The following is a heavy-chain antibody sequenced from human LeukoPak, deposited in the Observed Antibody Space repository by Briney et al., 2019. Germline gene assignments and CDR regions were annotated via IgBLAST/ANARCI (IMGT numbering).Heavy chain of an antibody. J-gene: IGHJ3*02. V-gene: IGHV1-69*01. Sequence: ASVKVSCKASGGTFSSYAISWVRQAPGQGLEWMGGIIPIFGTANYAQKFQGRVTITADESTSTAYMELSSLRSEDTAVYYCAREAPGITIFGVVIRPGAFDIWGQGTMVTVSS. CDR1: GGTFSSYA. CDR3: AREAPGITIFGVVIRPGAFDI. D-gene: IGHD3-3*01. CDR2: IIPIFGTA.